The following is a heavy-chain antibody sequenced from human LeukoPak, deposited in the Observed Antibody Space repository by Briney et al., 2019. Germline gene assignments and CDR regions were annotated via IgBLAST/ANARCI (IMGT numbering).Heavy chain of an antibody. CDR2: IWYDGSNK. CDR1: GFAFSSYG. CDR3: ARDLCSSSNCYLDY. Sequence: GGSLRLSCEASGFAFSSYGMHWVRQAPGKGLEWVAVIWYDGSNKYYADSVKGRFTISRDNSKNTLYLQMNSLRAEDTAVYYCARDLCSSSNCYLDYWGQGTLVTVSS. D-gene: IGHD2-2*01. V-gene: IGHV3-33*01. J-gene: IGHJ4*02.